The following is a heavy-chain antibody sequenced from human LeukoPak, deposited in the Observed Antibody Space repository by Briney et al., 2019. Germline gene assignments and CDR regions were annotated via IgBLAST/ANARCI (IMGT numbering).Heavy chain of an antibody. CDR3: ATIKRGSIFGYFDF. Sequence: SETLSLTCSVSGGSITSTASYWGWIRQPPGKGLEWIGTIYYSGRTDYRPSLRSRVAISADTSKNHISLRLSSVTAADTAVYYCATIKRGSIFGYFDFWGQGIKVTVSS. CDR1: GGSITSTASY. CDR2: IYYSGRT. V-gene: IGHV4-39*02. J-gene: IGHJ4*02. D-gene: IGHD5-18*01.